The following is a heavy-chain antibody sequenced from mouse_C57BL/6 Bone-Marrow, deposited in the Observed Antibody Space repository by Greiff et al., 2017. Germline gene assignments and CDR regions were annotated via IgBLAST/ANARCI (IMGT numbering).Heavy chain of an antibody. Sequence: EVQVVESGPELVKPGASVKMSCKASGYTFTDYNMHWVKQSHGKSLEWIGYINPNNGGTSYNQKFKGKATLTVNKSSSTAYMELRSLTSEDSAVYYCARRYYDYDGVDYWGQGTTLTVSS. J-gene: IGHJ2*01. CDR2: INPNNGGT. V-gene: IGHV1-22*01. D-gene: IGHD2-4*01. CDR3: ARRYYDYDGVDY. CDR1: GYTFTDYN.